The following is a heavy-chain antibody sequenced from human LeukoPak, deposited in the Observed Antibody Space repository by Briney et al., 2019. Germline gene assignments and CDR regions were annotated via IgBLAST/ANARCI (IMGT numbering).Heavy chain of an antibody. J-gene: IGHJ5*02. CDR1: GYSFTSYW. D-gene: IGHD3-22*01. Sequence: LGESLKISCKGSGYSFTSYWIGWVRQMPGKGLEWMGIIYPGDSDTRYSPSFQGQVTISADKSISTAYLQWSSLKASDTAMYYCARRAQSDSSGPNWFDPWGQGTLVTVSS. CDR3: ARRAQSDSSGPNWFDP. V-gene: IGHV5-51*01. CDR2: IYPGDSDT.